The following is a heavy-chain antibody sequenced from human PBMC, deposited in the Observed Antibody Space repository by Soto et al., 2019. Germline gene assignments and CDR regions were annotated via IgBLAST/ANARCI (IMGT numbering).Heavy chain of an antibody. Sequence: SVKVSCKASGGTFSSYTISWVRQGPGQGLEWMGRIIPILGIANYAPKFQGRVTITADTSTSTAYMELSSLRSEDTAVYYCARTYYDFWSGPGSEYFQHWGQGTLVTVPS. V-gene: IGHV1-69*02. J-gene: IGHJ1*01. D-gene: IGHD3-3*01. CDR2: IIPILGIA. CDR1: GGTFSSYT. CDR3: ARTYYDFWSGPGSEYFQH.